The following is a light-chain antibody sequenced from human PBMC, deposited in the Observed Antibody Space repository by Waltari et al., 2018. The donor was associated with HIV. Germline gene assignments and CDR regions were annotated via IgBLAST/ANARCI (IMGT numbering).Light chain of an antibody. CDR3: GTWDSSLSAVV. J-gene: IGLJ2*01. Sequence: QSVLTQPPSVSPAPGQKVTISCSGRSSNIGHNYVSWYQQLPGTAPKLLIYDNNKRPSGIPDRFSGSKSGTSATLGITGLQTGDEADYYCGTWDSSLSAVVFGGGTKLTVL. CDR1: SSNIGHNY. CDR2: DNN. V-gene: IGLV1-51*01.